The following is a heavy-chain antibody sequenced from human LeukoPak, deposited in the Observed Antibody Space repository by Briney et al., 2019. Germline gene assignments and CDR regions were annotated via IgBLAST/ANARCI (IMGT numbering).Heavy chain of an antibody. D-gene: IGHD3-3*01. V-gene: IGHV4-59*12. J-gene: IGHJ4*02. Sequence: SETLSLTCTVSGGSISRYYWIWIRQPPPKGLEWIGHIYNSGSTNYNPSLKRQVTKSVDTSKSQFSLKLTPVTAADTAVYYCARMTIFGVVPYYFDYWGQGTLVTVSS. CDR2: IYNSGST. CDR1: GGSISRYY. CDR3: ARMTIFGVVPYYFDY.